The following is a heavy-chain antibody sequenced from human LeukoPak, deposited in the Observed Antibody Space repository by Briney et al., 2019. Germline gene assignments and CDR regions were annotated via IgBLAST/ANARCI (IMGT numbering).Heavy chain of an antibody. D-gene: IGHD1/OR15-1a*01. V-gene: IGHV4-39*01. J-gene: IGHJ5*02. CDR1: GGSISSVGYY. CDR3: ARRTPNTSLRDP. Sequence: SETLSLTCTVSGGSISSVGYYWAWIRQPPGKGLEWIGNIYYSGSTYYNPSLKSRVTISVDTSKNQISLKLSSVTAADTAVYYCARRTPNTSLRDPWGQGTLVTVSS. CDR2: IYYSGST.